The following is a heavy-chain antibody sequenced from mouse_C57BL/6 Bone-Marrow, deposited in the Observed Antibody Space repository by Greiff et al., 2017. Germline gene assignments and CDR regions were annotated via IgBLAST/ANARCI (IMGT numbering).Heavy chain of an antibody. Sequence: VQLQQSGAELVRPGASVKLSCTASGFNIKDYYMHWVKQRPEQGLEWIGRIDPEDGDTEYAPKFQGKATMTADTSSNTAYLQLSSLTSEDTAVYYCTTWGTTVVASYYFDDWGQGTTLTVSS. D-gene: IGHD1-1*01. CDR2: IDPEDGDT. V-gene: IGHV14-1*01. CDR1: GFNIKDYY. J-gene: IGHJ2*01. CDR3: TTWGTTVVASYYFDD.